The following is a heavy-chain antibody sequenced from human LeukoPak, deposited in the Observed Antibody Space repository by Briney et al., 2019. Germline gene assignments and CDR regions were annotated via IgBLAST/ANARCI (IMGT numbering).Heavy chain of an antibody. CDR1: GGSLSSNSYY. CDR2: IYYSGST. CDR3: ARIQSASWFDP. D-gene: IGHD5-24*01. V-gene: IGHV4-39*07. Sequence: SETLSLTCTVSGGSLSSNSYYWGWIRQPPGKGLEWIGSIYYSGSTYYNPSLKSRVTISVDTSKNQFSLKLSSVTAADTAVYYCARIQSASWFDPWGQGTLVTVSS. J-gene: IGHJ5*02.